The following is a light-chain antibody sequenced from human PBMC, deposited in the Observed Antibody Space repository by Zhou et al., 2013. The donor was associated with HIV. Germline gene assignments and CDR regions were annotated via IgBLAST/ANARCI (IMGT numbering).Light chain of an antibody. CDR1: QSVSSN. CDR3: QQYNNWPMYT. CDR2: DAS. V-gene: IGKV3-11*01. J-gene: IGKJ2*01. Sequence: EIVLTQSPGTLSLSPGERATLSCWASQSVSSNLAWYQQKPGQAPRLLVFDASNRATGIPAKFSGSGSGTDFTLTISRLEPEDFAVYYCQQYNNWPMYTFGQGTKLEIK.